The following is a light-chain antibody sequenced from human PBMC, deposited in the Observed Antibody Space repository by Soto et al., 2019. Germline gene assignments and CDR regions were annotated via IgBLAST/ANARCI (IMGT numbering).Light chain of an antibody. J-gene: IGLJ1*01. CDR3: AAWCDSLSARV. Sequence: QSGLTQPPSASGTPGQRVTLSCYGISSNIGSNTVSWYQQVPGTAPPLFISSNNQRPSGVPDRFSGSNCATSASLATSGLQSEDEADYYCAAWCDSLSARVFGTGTQVT. V-gene: IGLV1-44*01. CDR1: SSNIGSNT. CDR2: SNN.